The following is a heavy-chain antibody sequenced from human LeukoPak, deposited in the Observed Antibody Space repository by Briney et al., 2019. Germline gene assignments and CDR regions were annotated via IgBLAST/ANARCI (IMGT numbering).Heavy chain of an antibody. CDR3: AKDSRRDYGNYGGWFDP. CDR2: ISWNSGSI. CDR1: GFTFDDYA. D-gene: IGHD4-11*01. J-gene: IGHJ5*02. V-gene: IGHV3-9*03. Sequence: GGSLRLSCAASGFTFDDYAMHWVRRALGKGLEWVSAISWNSGSIGYADSVKGRFTISRDNAKNSLYLQMNSLRAEDMALYYCAKDSRRDYGNYGGWFDPWGQGTLVTVSS.